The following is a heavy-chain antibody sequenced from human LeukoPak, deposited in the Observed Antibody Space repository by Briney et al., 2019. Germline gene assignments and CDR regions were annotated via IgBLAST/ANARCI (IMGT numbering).Heavy chain of an antibody. CDR2: IGPAGDT. CDR1: GFTFSSYD. Sequence: GGSLRLSCAASGFTFSSYDMHGVRQATGKGLEWVSAIGPAGDTYYPGSVKGRFTISRENAKNCLYLQMNSLRAGDTAVYYCARAHSSGWSHDAFDIWGQGTMVTVSS. D-gene: IGHD6-19*01. CDR3: ARAHSSGWSHDAFDI. J-gene: IGHJ3*02. V-gene: IGHV3-13*01.